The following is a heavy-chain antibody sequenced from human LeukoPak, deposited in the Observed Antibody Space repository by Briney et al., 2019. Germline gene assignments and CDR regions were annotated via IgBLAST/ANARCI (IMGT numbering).Heavy chain of an antibody. J-gene: IGHJ4*02. CDR3: TIAVAGQTPTHFDY. CDR1: GFTFSSYG. Sequence: GGSLRLSCAASGFTFSSYGMHWVRQAPGKGLEWVAVIWYDGSNKYYADSVKGRFTISRDNSKNTLYLQMNSLRAEDTAVYYCTIAVAGQTPTHFDYWGQGTLVTVSS. V-gene: IGHV3-33*01. D-gene: IGHD6-19*01. CDR2: IWYDGSNK.